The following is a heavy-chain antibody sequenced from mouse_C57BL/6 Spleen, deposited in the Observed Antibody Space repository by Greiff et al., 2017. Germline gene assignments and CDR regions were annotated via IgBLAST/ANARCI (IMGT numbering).Heavy chain of an antibody. Sequence: VQLQQPGAELVKPGASVKMSCKASGYTFTSYWITWVKQRPGQGLEWIGDIYPGSGSTNYNEKFKSKATLTVDTSSSTAYMQLSSLTSEDSAVYYCARGIYYDYDVGFDYWGQGTTLTVSS. D-gene: IGHD2-4*01. CDR2: IYPGSGST. V-gene: IGHV1-55*01. CDR1: GYTFTSYW. CDR3: ARGIYYDYDVGFDY. J-gene: IGHJ2*01.